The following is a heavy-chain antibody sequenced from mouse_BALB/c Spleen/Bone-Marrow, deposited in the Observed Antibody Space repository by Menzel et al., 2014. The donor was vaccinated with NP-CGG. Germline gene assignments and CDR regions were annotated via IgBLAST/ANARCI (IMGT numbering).Heavy chain of an antibody. CDR3: ARWNYYGSLYWYFDV. CDR2: INPSNGRT. V-gene: IGHV1S81*02. J-gene: IGHJ1*01. Sequence: QVQLQQSGAELVKPGASVKLSCKASGYTFTSYWMHWVKQRPGQGLEWIGEINPSNGRTSYNEKFKSKATLTVDKSSSTAYMQLSSLTSEDSAVYYCARWNYYGSLYWYFDVWGAGTTVTVSS. CDR1: GYTFTSYW. D-gene: IGHD1-1*01.